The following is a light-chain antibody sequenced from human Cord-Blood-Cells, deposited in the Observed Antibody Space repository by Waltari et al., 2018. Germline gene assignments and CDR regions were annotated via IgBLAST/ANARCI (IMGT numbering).Light chain of an antibody. V-gene: IGKV3-20*01. CDR1: QSVGSSY. Sequence: EIVLTPSPGTLSLSPGDTATLSCRASQSVGSSYVAWYQQKPGQAPRLLIYGASSRATGIPVRFSGSGSGTDFTRTISRLEPEDFAVYYCQQYGSSPLFTFGPGTKVDIK. CDR3: QQYGSSPLFT. CDR2: GAS. J-gene: IGKJ3*01.